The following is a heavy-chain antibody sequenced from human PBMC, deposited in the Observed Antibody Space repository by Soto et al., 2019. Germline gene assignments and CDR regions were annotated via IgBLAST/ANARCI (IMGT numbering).Heavy chain of an antibody. CDR3: AKDQVKWELTTPQH. D-gene: IGHD1-26*01. J-gene: IGHJ1*01. CDR2: ISYDGSNK. V-gene: IGHV3-30*18. Sequence: QVQLVESGGGVVQPGRSLRLSCAASGFTFSSYGMHWVRQAPGKGLEWVAVISYDGSNKYYADSVKGRFTISRDNSKNTLYLQMNSLSAVDTSVYYCAKDQVKWELTTPQHWGQGTLVTVSS. CDR1: GFTFSSYG.